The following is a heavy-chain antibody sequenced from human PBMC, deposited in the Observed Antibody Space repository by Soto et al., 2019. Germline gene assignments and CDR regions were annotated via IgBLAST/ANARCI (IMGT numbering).Heavy chain of an antibody. CDR2: ISAYNGNT. CDR1: GYTFTSYG. Sequence: ASVKVSCKASGYTFTSYGISWVRQAPGQGPEWMGWISAYNGNTNYAQKLQGRVTMTTDTSTSTAYMELRSLRSDDTAVYYCAIYIEEEGTCWFYPRAQRTPVPVS. J-gene: IGHJ5*01. D-gene: IGHD5-12*01. CDR3: AIYIEEEGTCWFYP. V-gene: IGHV1-18*01.